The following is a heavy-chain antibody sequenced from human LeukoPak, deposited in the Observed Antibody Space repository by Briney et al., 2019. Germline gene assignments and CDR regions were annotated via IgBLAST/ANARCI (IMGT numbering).Heavy chain of an antibody. Sequence: GGSLRLSCAASEFTFSSYSMNWVRQAPGKGLEWVSYITNSGNSKSYADSVKGRFTISRDNTKNSLYLQMNGLRAEDTAVYYCARGPALEPSPFDYWGQGTLVTVSS. D-gene: IGHD1-1*01. CDR1: EFTFSSYS. V-gene: IGHV3-48*01. CDR2: ITNSGNSK. J-gene: IGHJ4*02. CDR3: ARGPALEPSPFDY.